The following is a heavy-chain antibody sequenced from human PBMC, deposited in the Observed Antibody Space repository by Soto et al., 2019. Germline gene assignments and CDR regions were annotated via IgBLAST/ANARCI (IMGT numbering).Heavy chain of an antibody. CDR3: ARDTIAALDYYYYYGMDV. V-gene: IGHV1-69*13. J-gene: IGHJ6*02. Sequence: GASVKVSCKASGGTFSSYAISWVRQAPGQGLEWMGGIIPIFGTANYAQKFQGRVTITADESTSTAYMELSSLRSEDTAVYYCARDTIAALDYYYYYGMDVWGQGTTVTVSS. D-gene: IGHD6-6*01. CDR2: IIPIFGTA. CDR1: GGTFSSYA.